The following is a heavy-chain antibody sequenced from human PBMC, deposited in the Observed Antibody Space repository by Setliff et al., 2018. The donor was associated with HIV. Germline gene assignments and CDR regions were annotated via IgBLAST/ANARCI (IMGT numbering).Heavy chain of an antibody. CDR2: INPSSGST. V-gene: IGHV1-46*01. CDR1: GFPFTSYY. J-gene: IGHJ4*02. D-gene: IGHD3-10*01. Sequence: ASVKVSCKASGFPFTSYYLHWVRQAPGQGLEWMGIINPSSGSTTYAQKFQGRFTMTRDTSTSTVYMELSSLRSEDTAVHYRARGGYGSGIYYPDYWGQGTLVTVSS. CDR3: ARGGYGSGIYYPDY.